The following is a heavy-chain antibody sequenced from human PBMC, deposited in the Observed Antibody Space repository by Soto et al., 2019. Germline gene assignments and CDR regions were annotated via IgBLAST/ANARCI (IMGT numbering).Heavy chain of an antibody. D-gene: IGHD6-6*01. J-gene: IGHJ6*02. CDR1: GGYISSYY. V-gene: IGHV4-4*07. CDR3: ARRGGSSSGYYYYAMDV. Sequence: SETLSLTCTNSGGYISSYYWSWLRQPAGKGLEWIGRIYTSGSTNYNPSLKSRVTMSVDTSKNQFSLNLTSVTAADTAVYYCARRGGSSSGYYYYAMDVWGQGTTVTVSS. CDR2: IYTSGST.